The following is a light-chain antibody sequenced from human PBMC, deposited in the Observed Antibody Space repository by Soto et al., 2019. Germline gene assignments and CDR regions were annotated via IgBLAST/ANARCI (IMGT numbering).Light chain of an antibody. CDR3: SSETSSGTQGV. CDR2: EVS. J-gene: IGLJ3*02. Sequence: QSVLTQPASVSGSPGQSITISCTGSSSDIGTYNYLSWYQQHPGKAPKLMIYEVSDRPSGISNRFSGSKSGNTASLTISGLQAEDEADYYCSSETSSGTQGVFGGGTKVTVL. CDR1: SSDIGTYNY. V-gene: IGLV2-14*01.